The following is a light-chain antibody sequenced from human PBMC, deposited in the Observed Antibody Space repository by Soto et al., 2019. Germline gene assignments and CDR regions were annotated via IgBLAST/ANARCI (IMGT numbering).Light chain of an antibody. CDR1: QTIFSW. Sequence: IQITQSPSTLSASIGDTVSITCRASQTIFSWLAWYQQKPGKAPNLLIYKASSFEGGVPSRYSGSGSGTEFSLTISGLQPDDFAAYYCHQYNSYPYSFGQGIKLDIK. J-gene: IGKJ2*03. CDR3: HQYNSYPYS. CDR2: KAS. V-gene: IGKV1-5*03.